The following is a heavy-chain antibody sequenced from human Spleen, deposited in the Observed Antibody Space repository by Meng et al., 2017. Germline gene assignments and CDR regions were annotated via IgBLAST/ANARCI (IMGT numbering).Heavy chain of an antibody. Sequence: QGRLRQWGAGLLKPSGTLSLTCAVYGGSFSGYYWSWIRQPPGKGLEWIGEINHSGSTNYNPSLKSRVTISVDTSKNQFSLKLSSVTAADTAVYYCARGRLCSGGSCYSWPFDYWGQGTLVTVSS. D-gene: IGHD2-15*01. J-gene: IGHJ4*02. CDR3: ARGRLCSGGSCYSWPFDY. V-gene: IGHV4-34*01. CDR1: GGSFSGYY. CDR2: INHSGST.